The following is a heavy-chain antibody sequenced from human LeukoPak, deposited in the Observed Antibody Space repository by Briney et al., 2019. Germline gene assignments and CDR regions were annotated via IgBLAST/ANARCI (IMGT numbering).Heavy chain of an antibody. CDR1: GYTFTSNY. V-gene: IGHV1-46*01. CDR2: INPSGGST. CDR3: ARSVAGTLDY. J-gene: IGHJ4*02. Sequence: GASVKVSCKAFGYTFTSNYMHWVRQAPGQGLEWMGIINPSGGSTSYAQKFQGRVTMTRDMSTSTVYMELSSLRPEDTAVYYCARSVAGTLDYWGQGTLVTVSS. D-gene: IGHD6-19*01.